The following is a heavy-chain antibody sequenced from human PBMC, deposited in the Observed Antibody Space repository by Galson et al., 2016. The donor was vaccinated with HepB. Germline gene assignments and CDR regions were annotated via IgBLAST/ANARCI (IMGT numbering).Heavy chain of an antibody. CDR2: IYPSGGST. CDR1: GYTFTTYY. D-gene: IGHD1-26*01. V-gene: IGHV1-46*01. J-gene: IGHJ4*02. CDR3: AREYRGGWFDY. Sequence: QSGAEVKKPGESLKISCKASGYTFTTYYLRWVRQAPGQGLEWMGVIYPSGGSTTCAQKFQGRVTMTRDTSTSTVYMELNSLRSEDTAVYYCAREYRGGWFDYWGQGTLVTVSS.